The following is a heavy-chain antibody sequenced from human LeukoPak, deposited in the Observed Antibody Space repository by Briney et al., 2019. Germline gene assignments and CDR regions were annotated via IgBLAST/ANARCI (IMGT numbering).Heavy chain of an antibody. CDR3: ARGLGTTVTNEYYYDTSGYYDGGLDY. Sequence: PGGSLRLSCAASGFTFSSYTMNWVRQAPGKGLEWVSSISGRSTYIFYADSVKGRFTISRDNAKNSLSLQTNSLRAEDTAVYYCARGLGTTVTNEYYYDTSGYYDGGLDYWGQGPLVTVSS. CDR1: GFTFSSYT. D-gene: IGHD3-22*01. V-gene: IGHV3-21*01. CDR2: ISGRSTYI. J-gene: IGHJ4*02.